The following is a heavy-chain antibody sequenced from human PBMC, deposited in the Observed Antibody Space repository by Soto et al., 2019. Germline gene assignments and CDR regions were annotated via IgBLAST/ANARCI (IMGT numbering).Heavy chain of an antibody. CDR3: ARGLSISYDILAGYYGLYYYYGMDV. D-gene: IGHD3-9*01. J-gene: IGHJ6*02. CDR1: GESFSGYY. Sequence: SETLSLTCAVYGESFSGYYWSWIRQPPGKGLEWIGEINHSGSTNYNPSLKSRVTISVDTSKNQFSLKLSSVTAADTAVYYCARGLSISYDILAGYYGLYYYYGMDVWGQGTTVTVSS. V-gene: IGHV4-34*01. CDR2: INHSGST.